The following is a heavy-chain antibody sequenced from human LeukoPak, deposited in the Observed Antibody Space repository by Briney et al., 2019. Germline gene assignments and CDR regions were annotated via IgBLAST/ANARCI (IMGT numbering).Heavy chain of an antibody. V-gene: IGHV4-59*01. CDR3: AREGADILTGYYIFDY. Sequence: SETLSLTCTVSGGSISNYYWNWIRQPPGKGLEWIGYFYYSGTTNYNPSLKSRVTIPVDKSKNQFSLKLSSVTAADTAVYYCAREGADILTGYYIFDYWGQGTLVTVSS. D-gene: IGHD3-9*01. J-gene: IGHJ4*02. CDR1: GGSISNYY. CDR2: FYYSGTT.